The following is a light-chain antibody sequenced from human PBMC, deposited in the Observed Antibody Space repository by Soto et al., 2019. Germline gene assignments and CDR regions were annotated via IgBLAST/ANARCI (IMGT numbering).Light chain of an antibody. CDR2: SNN. Sequence: QSVLTQPPSASGTPGQRVTISCSGSSSNIGSNTVNWYQQLPGTAPKLLIYSNNQRPSGVPDRFSGSKSGTSASLAISGLQSEDEADYYCAAWEDSLNCPVFGGGTKLTVL. J-gene: IGLJ2*01. CDR3: AAWEDSLNCPV. CDR1: SSNIGSNT. V-gene: IGLV1-44*01.